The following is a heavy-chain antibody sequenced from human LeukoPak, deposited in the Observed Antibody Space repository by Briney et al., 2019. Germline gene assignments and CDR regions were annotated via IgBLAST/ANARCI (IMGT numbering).Heavy chain of an antibody. CDR2: IYYSGST. CDR1: GGSISSYY. Sequence: PSETLSLTCTVSGGSISSYYWSWLRQPPGKGLEWIGYIYYSGSTNYNPSLKSRVTISVDTSKNQFSLKLSSVTAADTAVYYCARHYYDSSGSDAFDIWGQGTMVTVSS. CDR3: ARHYYDSSGSDAFDI. D-gene: IGHD3-22*01. V-gene: IGHV4-59*08. J-gene: IGHJ3*02.